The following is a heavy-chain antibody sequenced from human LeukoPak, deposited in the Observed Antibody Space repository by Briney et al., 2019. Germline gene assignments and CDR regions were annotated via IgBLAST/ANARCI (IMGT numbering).Heavy chain of an antibody. J-gene: IGHJ4*02. CDR1: GGSISNYY. Sequence: SETLSLTCTVSGGSISNYYWNWIRQPAGKGLEWIGHIYASGSTNYNPSLKSRVTMSVDTSKNQFSLKLSSVTAADTAVYYCAGDRVNYYDSSPFDYWGQGSLVTVSS. V-gene: IGHV4-4*07. CDR2: IYASGST. CDR3: AGDRVNYYDSSPFDY. D-gene: IGHD3-22*01.